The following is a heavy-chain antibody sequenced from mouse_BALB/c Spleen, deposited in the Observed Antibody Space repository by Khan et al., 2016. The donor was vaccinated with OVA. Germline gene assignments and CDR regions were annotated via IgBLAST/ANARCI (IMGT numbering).Heavy chain of an antibody. CDR3: ARAGCGSFGF. J-gene: IGHJ3*01. D-gene: IGHD1-2*01. V-gene: IGHV1S29*02. CDR2: IFPNTGGT. Sequence: VQLKESGPELVKPGASVKISCKASGYTFTDYNMDWVRQSQGESLEWIGYIFPNTGGTGYNQKFKTKATLTVDSSSSTAYMELRNLTSDDSAVYFCARAGCGSFGFWGQGTLVTVSA. CDR1: GYTFTDYN.